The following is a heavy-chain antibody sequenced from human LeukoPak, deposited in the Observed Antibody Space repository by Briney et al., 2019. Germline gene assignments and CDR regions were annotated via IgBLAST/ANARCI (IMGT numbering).Heavy chain of an antibody. Sequence: SETLSLTCTVSGGSISSYYWSWTRQPPGKGLEWIGYIYYSGSTNYNPSLKSRVTISVDTSKNQFSLKLSSVTAADTAVYYCARDDYGYGMDVWGQGTTVTVSS. CDR3: ARDDYGYGMDV. V-gene: IGHV4-59*01. J-gene: IGHJ6*02. CDR1: GGSISSYY. CDR2: IYYSGST.